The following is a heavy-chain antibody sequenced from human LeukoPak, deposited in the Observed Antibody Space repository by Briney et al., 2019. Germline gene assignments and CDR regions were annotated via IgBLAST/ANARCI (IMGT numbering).Heavy chain of an antibody. CDR2: IRYDGNNK. CDR3: AKAVWSDYSNYFDY. CDR1: GFTFSSYG. Sequence: GGSLRLSCAASGFTFSSYGMHWVRQAPGKGLEWVAFIRYDGNNKYYADSVKGRFTISRDSSKNTLYLQMNSLRAEDAAVYYCAKAVWSDYSNYFDYWGQGTLVTVSS. D-gene: IGHD4-11*01. J-gene: IGHJ4*02. V-gene: IGHV3-30*02.